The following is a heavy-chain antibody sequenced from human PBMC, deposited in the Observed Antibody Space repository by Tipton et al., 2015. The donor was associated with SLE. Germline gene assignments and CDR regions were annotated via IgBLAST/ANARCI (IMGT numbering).Heavy chain of an antibody. CDR3: ARVWQWLVGAFDI. CDR2: IKQDGSEK. V-gene: IGHV3-7*05. J-gene: IGHJ3*02. D-gene: IGHD6-19*01. CDR1: GFTFSSYA. Sequence: SLRLSCAASGFTFSSYAMSWVRQAPGKGLEWVANIKQDGSEKYYVDSVKGRFTISRDNAKNSLYLQMNSLRAEDTAVYYCARVWQWLVGAFDIWGQGTMVTVSS.